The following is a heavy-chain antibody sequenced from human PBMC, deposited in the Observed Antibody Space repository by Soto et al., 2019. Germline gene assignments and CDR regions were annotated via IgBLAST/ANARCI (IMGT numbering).Heavy chain of an antibody. CDR2: INPSGGST. CDR1: GYTFTSYY. D-gene: IGHD3-3*01. Sequence: GASVKVSCKASGYTFTSYYMHWVRQAPGQGLEWMGIINPSGGSTSYAQKFQGRVTITADESTSTAYMELSSLRSEDTAVYYCARGPEEWLLHNLFDPWGQRSSVTVSS. J-gene: IGHJ5*02. V-gene: IGHV1-46*01. CDR3: ARGPEEWLLHNLFDP.